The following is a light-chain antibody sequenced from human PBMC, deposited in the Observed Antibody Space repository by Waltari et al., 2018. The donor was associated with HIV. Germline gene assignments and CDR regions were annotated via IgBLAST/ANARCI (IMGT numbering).Light chain of an antibody. CDR2: EDN. V-gene: IGLV6-57*01. CDR3: QSYDSSNQWV. J-gene: IGLJ3*02. Sequence: NFMLAQPHSVSGSPGKTVTMSCTRSSGSIASNFLQWYRQRPDSSTTIVIYEDNQRPSGVPDRFSGSIDSSSNSASLTISGLKTEDEADYYCQSYDSSNQWVFGGGTKLTVL. CDR1: SGSIASNF.